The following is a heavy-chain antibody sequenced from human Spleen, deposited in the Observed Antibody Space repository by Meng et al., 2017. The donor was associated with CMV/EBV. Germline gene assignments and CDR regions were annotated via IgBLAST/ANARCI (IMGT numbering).Heavy chain of an antibody. V-gene: IGHV6-1*01. D-gene: IGHD6-19*01. J-gene: IGHJ4*02. CDR3: ARVDDSSGWCDC. CDR1: GESVSSNSAA. CDR2: TYYRSKWYN. Sequence: GESVSSNSAAWNWIRQCPSRGREWLGRTYYRSKWYNDYAVSVQSRITINSDTSKNQLSLHLNSVTPEDTAVYYCARVDDSSGWCDCWGQGTLVTVSS.